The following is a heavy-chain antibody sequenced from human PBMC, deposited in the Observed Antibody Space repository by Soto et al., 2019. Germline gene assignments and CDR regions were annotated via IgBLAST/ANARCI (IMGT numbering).Heavy chain of an antibody. Sequence: PSETLSRTCTVSGDSISSYFWTWIREPPGKALEWIGYMFHSGRTNYNPSLTSRVTMSADTSNNQFSLTLTSVTAADTAVYYCANAVKYYASTGYDAFAVWGQGIMVTFSS. D-gene: IGHD3-22*01. J-gene: IGHJ3*01. CDR2: MFHSGRT. V-gene: IGHV4-59*01. CDR1: GDSISSYF. CDR3: ANAVKYYASTGYDAFAV.